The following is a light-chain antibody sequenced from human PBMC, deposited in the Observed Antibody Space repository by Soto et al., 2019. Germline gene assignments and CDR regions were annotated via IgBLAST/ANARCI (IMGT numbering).Light chain of an antibody. CDR3: QHYNSYSEA. CDR2: KAS. CDR1: QTISSW. J-gene: IGKJ1*01. Sequence: DIQMTQSPSTLSGSVGDRVTITCRASQTISSWLAWYQQKPGKAPKLLIYKASTLKSGVPSRFSGNGSGTKFTLTISSLQPDDFATYYCQHYNSYSEAFGQGTKVELK. V-gene: IGKV1-5*03.